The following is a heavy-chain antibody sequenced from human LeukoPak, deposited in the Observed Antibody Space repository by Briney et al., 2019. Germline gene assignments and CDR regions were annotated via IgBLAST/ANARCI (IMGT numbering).Heavy chain of an antibody. Sequence: TGGSLRLSCSASGFTFSDYYMSWIRQAPGKGLEWVSYISSSGSTIYYADSVKGRFTISRDNAKNSLYLQMNSLRAEDTAVYYCAREPMITFGGVIYYFDYWGQGTLVTVSS. CDR1: GFTFSDYY. V-gene: IGHV3-11*01. CDR3: AREPMITFGGVIYYFDY. CDR2: ISSSGSTI. J-gene: IGHJ4*02. D-gene: IGHD3-16*01.